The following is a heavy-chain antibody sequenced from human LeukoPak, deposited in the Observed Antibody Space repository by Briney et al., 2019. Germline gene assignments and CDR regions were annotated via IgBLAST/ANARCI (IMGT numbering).Heavy chain of an antibody. CDR3: AKLAAARTAHYYFDY. D-gene: IGHD6-13*01. V-gene: IGHV1-46*01. Sequence: GASVTVSCKASGYTFTSCHMHWVRQAPGQGLEITGIINPSGGSTTYAQKFQGRVTMTRDTSTSTVYMELSSLRSEDTAVYYCAKLAAARTAHYYFDYWGQGTLVTVSS. CDR2: INPSGGST. CDR1: GYTFTSCH. J-gene: IGHJ4*02.